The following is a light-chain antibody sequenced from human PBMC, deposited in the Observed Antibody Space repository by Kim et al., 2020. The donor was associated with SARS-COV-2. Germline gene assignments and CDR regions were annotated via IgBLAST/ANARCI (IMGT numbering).Light chain of an antibody. CDR2: TTN. CDR3: QSYDSSLSGYV. J-gene: IGLJ1*01. Sequence: QSVLTQPPSVFGAPGQRVTISCTGSSSNIGAGFDVHWYQQLPGTAPKLLIYTTNNRPSGVPDRFSGSRSGTSASLAITGLQAEDEADYYCQSYDSSLSGYVFGTGTKVTVL. CDR1: SSNIGAGFD. V-gene: IGLV1-40*01.